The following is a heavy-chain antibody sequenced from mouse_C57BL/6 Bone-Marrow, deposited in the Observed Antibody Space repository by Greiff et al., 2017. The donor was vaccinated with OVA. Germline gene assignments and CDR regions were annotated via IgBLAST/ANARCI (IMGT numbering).Heavy chain of an antibody. V-gene: IGHV1-31*01. CDR2: IYPYNGVS. CDR3: ARVIYDYDDGYYFDY. CDR1: GYSFTGYY. J-gene: IGHJ2*01. D-gene: IGHD2-4*01. Sequence: VQLKESGPELVKPGASVKISCKASGYSFTGYYMHWVKQSHGNILDWIGYIYPYNGVSSYNQKFKGKATLTVDKSSSTAYMELRSLTSEDSAVYYCARVIYDYDDGYYFDYWGQGTTLTVSS.